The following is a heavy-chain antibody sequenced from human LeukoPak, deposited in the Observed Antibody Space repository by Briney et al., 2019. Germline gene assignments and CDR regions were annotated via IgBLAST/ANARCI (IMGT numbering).Heavy chain of an antibody. D-gene: IGHD6-13*01. CDR1: GFTVSSNY. J-gene: IGHJ4*02. CDR2: IYSGGST. CDR3: ARDQGRYSSSWYLDY. Sequence: GGSLRLSCAASGFTVSSNYMSWVRQAPGKGLEWVSVIYSGGSTYYADSVKGRSTISRDNSKNTLYLQMNSLRAEDTAVYYCARDQGRYSSSWYLDYWGQGTLVTVSS. V-gene: IGHV3-53*01.